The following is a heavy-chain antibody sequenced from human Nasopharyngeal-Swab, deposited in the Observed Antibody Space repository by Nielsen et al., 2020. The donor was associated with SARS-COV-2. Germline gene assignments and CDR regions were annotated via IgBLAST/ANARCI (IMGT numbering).Heavy chain of an antibody. Sequence: GESLKISCAASGFIFSSYWMHWVRQAPGKGLVWVSRIKSDGSSTSYADSVKGRFTISRDNAKNTLFLQMNSLRAEETAVYYCARESIAAAGPGMDVWGQGTTVTVSS. V-gene: IGHV3-74*01. J-gene: IGHJ6*02. CDR3: ARESIAAAGPGMDV. D-gene: IGHD6-13*01. CDR1: GFIFSSYW. CDR2: IKSDGSST.